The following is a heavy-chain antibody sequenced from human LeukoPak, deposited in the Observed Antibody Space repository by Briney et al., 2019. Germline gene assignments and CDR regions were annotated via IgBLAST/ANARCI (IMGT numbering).Heavy chain of an antibody. CDR1: GFTFINYA. V-gene: IGHV3-23*01. D-gene: IGHD1-26*01. J-gene: IGHJ4*02. Sequence: AGGSLRLSCAASGFTFINYAMTWVRQAPGKGLEWVSAISGSGNSTYYPDSVKGRFSISRDNPKNTLYLQISSLRAEDTAVYYCAKTLVGATSGPDYYFVSWGQGTLVTVSS. CDR3: AKTLVGATSGPDYYFVS. CDR2: ISGSGNST.